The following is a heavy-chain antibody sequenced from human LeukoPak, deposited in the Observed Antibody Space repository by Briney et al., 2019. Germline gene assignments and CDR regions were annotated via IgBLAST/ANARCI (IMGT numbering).Heavy chain of an antibody. CDR2: ISSSSSYI. V-gene: IGHV3-21*01. CDR1: GFTFSSYS. J-gene: IGHJ4*02. CDR3: ARDKYANSWSGSNFDY. Sequence: GGSLRLSCAASGFTFSSYSMNWVRQAPGKGLEWVSSISSSSSYIYYADSVKGRFTISRDNAKNSLHLQMNSLRSEDTAVYYCARDKYANSWSGSNFDYWGQGTLVLVSS. D-gene: IGHD2-2*01.